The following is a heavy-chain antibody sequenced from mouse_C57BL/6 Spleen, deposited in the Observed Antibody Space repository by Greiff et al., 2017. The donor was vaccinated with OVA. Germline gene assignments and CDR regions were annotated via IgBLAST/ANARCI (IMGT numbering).Heavy chain of an antibody. V-gene: IGHV5-9*01. CDR1: GFTFSSYT. Sequence: EVMLVDSGGGLVKPGGSLKLSCAASGFTFSSYTMSWVRQTPEKRLEWVATISGGGGNTYYPDSVKGRFTISRDNAKNTLYLQMSSLRSEDTALYYCARHEDYDYFDYWGQGTTLTVSS. D-gene: IGHD2-4*01. CDR2: ISGGGGNT. CDR3: ARHEDYDYFDY. J-gene: IGHJ2*01.